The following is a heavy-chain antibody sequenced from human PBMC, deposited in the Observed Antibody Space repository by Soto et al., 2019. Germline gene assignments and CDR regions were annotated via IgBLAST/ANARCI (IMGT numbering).Heavy chain of an antibody. D-gene: IGHD5-18*01. V-gene: IGHV6-1*01. CDR1: GDSVSSNSAA. CDR2: TYYRSKWYN. J-gene: IGHJ6*02. CDR3: ARDGYSYGYYYYYGMDV. Sequence: SQTLSLTCAISGDSVSSNSAAWNWIRQSPSRGLEWLGRTYYRSKWYNDYAVSVKSRITINPDTSKNQFSLQLNSVTPEDTAVYYCARDGYSYGYYYYYGMDVWGQGTTVTVSS.